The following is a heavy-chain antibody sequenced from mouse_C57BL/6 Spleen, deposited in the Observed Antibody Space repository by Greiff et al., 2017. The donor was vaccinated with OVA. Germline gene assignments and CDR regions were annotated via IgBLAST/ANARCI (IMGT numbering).Heavy chain of an antibody. CDR1: GYTFTDYY. D-gene: IGHD2-2*01. V-gene: IGHV1-26*01. CDR2: INPNNGGT. J-gene: IGHJ4*01. CDR3: ARADGYDANYAMDY. Sequence: EVQLQQSGPELVKPGASVKISCKASGYTFTDYYMNWVKQSHGKSLEWIGDINPNNGGTSYNQKFKGKATLTVDKSSSTAYMELRSLTSEDSAVYYCARADGYDANYAMDYWGQGTSVTVSS.